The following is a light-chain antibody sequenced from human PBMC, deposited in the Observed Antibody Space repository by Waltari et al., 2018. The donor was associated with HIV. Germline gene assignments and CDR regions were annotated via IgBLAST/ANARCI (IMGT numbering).Light chain of an antibody. CDR3: AAWDDSLRGVV. J-gene: IGLJ2*01. CDR2: ENN. V-gene: IGLV1-51*02. CDR1: TSNIGNNY. Sequence: QSVLTQPPSVSAAPGQKVTISCSGSTSNIGNNYVSWYQQLPGSAPKLLIYENNRRPSGIPDRFSGSKSGTSATLGITGLQTGDEADYYCAAWDDSLRGVVFGGGTKLTVL.